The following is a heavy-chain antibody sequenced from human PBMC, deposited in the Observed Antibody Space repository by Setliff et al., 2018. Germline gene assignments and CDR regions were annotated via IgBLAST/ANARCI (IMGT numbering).Heavy chain of an antibody. J-gene: IGHJ4*02. CDR1: GYTFTGYY. Sequence: GASVKVSCKASGYTFTGYYMHWVRQAPGQGLEWMGWINPNSGGTNYAQKFQGRVTMTRDTSISTAYMELSRLRSDDTAVYYCARDYGGHGYFDYWAQGTLVTVSS. D-gene: IGHD4-17*01. V-gene: IGHV1-2*02. CDR3: ARDYGGHGYFDY. CDR2: INPNSGGT.